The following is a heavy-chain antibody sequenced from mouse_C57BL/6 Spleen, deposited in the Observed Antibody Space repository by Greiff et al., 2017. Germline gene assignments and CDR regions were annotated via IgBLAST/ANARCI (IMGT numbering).Heavy chain of an antibody. CDR2: IDPSDSST. CDR1: GYTFTSYW. V-gene: IGHV1-50*01. J-gene: IGHJ1*03. CDR3: ARGGTPKFYWYFDV. D-gene: IGHD2-14*01. Sequence: QVQLQQPGAELVKPGASVKLSCKASGYTFTSYWMQWVKQRPGQGLEWIGEIDPSDSSTNYNQKFKGKATLTVDTSSSTAYMQLSSLTSEDSAVYDCARGGTPKFYWYFDVWGTGTTVTVSS.